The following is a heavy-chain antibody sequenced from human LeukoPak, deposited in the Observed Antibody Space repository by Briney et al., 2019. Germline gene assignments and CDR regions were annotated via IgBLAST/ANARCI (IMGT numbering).Heavy chain of an antibody. Sequence: GGSLRLSCAASGFTFSSYAMSWVRQAPGKGLEWVSAISGSGGSTYYADSVKGRFTISRDNSKNTLYLQMNSLGAEDTAVYYCAKDTYYDILTGYQRAYYFDYWGQGTLVTVSS. CDR1: GFTFSSYA. CDR3: AKDTYYDILTGYQRAYYFDY. J-gene: IGHJ4*02. D-gene: IGHD3-9*01. CDR2: ISGSGGST. V-gene: IGHV3-23*01.